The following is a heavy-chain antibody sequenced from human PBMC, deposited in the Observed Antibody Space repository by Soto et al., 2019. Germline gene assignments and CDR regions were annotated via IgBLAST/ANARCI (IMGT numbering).Heavy chain of an antibody. CDR1: GGTFSSYA. CDR2: IIPIFGTA. CDR3: ARVPNAYYYDSSGYPDY. V-gene: IGHV1-69*13. D-gene: IGHD3-22*01. J-gene: IGHJ4*02. Sequence: ASVTVYCQASGGTFSSYAISLVRQAPGQGLEWMGGIIPIFGTANYAQKFQGRVTITADESTSTAYMELSSLRSEDTAVYYCARVPNAYYYDSSGYPDYWGQGTLVTVSS.